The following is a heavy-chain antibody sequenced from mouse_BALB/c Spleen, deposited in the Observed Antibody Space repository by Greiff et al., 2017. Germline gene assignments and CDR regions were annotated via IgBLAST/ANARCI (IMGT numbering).Heavy chain of an antibody. D-gene: IGHD2-1*01. CDR3: ARGYGNYDWYFDV. CDR1: GFTFSSYA. Sequence: EVKLVESGGGLVKPGGSLKLSCAASGFTFSSYAMSWVRQTPEKRLEWVASISSDGSTYYPDSVKGRFTISRDNARNILYLQMSSLRSEDTAMYYCARGYGNYDWYFDVWGAGTTVTVSS. V-gene: IGHV5-6-5*01. CDR2: ISSDGST. J-gene: IGHJ1*01.